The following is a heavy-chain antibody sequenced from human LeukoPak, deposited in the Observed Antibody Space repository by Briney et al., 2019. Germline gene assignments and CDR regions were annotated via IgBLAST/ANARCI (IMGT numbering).Heavy chain of an antibody. D-gene: IGHD3-22*01. J-gene: IGHJ4*02. CDR1: GGTFSSYA. CDR2: IIPIFGTA. Sequence: SVKVSCKASGGTFSSYAISWVRQGPGQGLEWMGGIIPIFGTANYAQKFQGRVTITADKSTSTAYMELSSLRSEDTAVYYCARGRFRVYYDSSGYYPPSFDYWGQGTLVTVSS. V-gene: IGHV1-69*06. CDR3: ARGRFRVYYDSSGYYPPSFDY.